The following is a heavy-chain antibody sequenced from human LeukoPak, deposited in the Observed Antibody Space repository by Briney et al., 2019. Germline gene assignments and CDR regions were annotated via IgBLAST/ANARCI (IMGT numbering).Heavy chain of an antibody. V-gene: IGHV3-21*01. CDR3: TRDPRKMGGYYYGMDV. J-gene: IGHJ6*02. D-gene: IGHD2-15*01. Sequence: GGSLRLSCAASGFTLSSYSMNWVRQAPGKGLEWVSSSSSSGSYIYYADSVKGRFTISRDNAKNSLYLQMNSLRVDDTAVYYCTRDPRKMGGYYYGMDVWGQGTTVTVSS. CDR1: GFTLSSYS. CDR2: SSSSGSYI.